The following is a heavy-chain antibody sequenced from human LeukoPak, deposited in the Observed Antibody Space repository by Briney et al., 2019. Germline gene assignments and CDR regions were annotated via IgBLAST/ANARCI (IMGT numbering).Heavy chain of an antibody. V-gene: IGHV4-59*12. D-gene: IGHD2-2*01. CDR3: AREGRLGYCSSTSCYYFDY. CDR2: TYYRGSS. CDR1: GGSISGYY. J-gene: IGHJ4*02. Sequence: SETLSLTCVVSGGSISGYYWTWIRQPPGKGLEWTGYTYYRGSSSFNPSLRSRVTISVDMSKNQVSLKLSSVTAADTAVYYCAREGRLGYCSSTSCYYFDYWGQGTLVTVSS.